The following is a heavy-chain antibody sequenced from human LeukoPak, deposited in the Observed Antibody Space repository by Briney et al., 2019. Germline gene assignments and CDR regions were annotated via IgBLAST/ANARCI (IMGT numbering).Heavy chain of an antibody. Sequence: GGSLRLSCAASGFTFSSYGMHWVRQAPGKGLEWVAVIWYDGSNKYYADSVKGRFTISRDNSKNTQYLQMNSLRAEDTAVYYCAKSWGSSSGSFDYWGQGTLVTVSS. CDR1: GFTFSSYG. CDR2: IWYDGSNK. D-gene: IGHD6-6*01. V-gene: IGHV3-33*06. J-gene: IGHJ4*02. CDR3: AKSWGSSSGSFDY.